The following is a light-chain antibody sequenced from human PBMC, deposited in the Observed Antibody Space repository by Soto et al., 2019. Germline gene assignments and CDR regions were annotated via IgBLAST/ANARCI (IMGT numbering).Light chain of an antibody. CDR3: IQDYNYPFT. CDR2: AAS. CDR1: QDIRNH. Sequence: AIQMTQSPSSLSASVGDRVTISCRASQDIRNHLAWYQQKPGKAPNLLIYAASSLQSGVPSRFRGSRSGKDFNTTISNLQPEDFTHHPCIQDYNYPFTFGPGTKVDIK. J-gene: IGKJ3*01. V-gene: IGKV1-6*02.